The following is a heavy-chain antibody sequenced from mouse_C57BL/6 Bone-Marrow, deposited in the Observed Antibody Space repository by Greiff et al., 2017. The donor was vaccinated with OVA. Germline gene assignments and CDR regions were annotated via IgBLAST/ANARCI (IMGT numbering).Heavy chain of an antibody. Sequence: VHVKQSGPVLVKPGASVKMSCKASGYTFTDYYMNWVKQSHGKSLEWIGVINPYNGGTSYNQKFKGKATLTVDKSSSTAYMELNSLTSEDSAVYYCARSPTAQATVGVDYWGQGTTLTVSS. CDR2: INPYNGGT. D-gene: IGHD3-2*02. J-gene: IGHJ2*01. CDR1: GYTFTDYY. CDR3: ARSPTAQATVGVDY. V-gene: IGHV1-19*01.